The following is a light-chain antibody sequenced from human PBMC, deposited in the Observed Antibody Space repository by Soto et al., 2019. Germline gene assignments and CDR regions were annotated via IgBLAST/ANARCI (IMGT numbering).Light chain of an antibody. CDR1: SSDVGGYDY. J-gene: IGLJ1*01. Sequence: QSVLTQPPSASGSPGQSVTISCTGTSSDVGGYDYVSWYQHHPGKAPKLMIYEVTKRPSGVPDRFSGSKSGNTASLTVSGLQAEDVADYYCSSYAGSTIGVFGTGTKVTVL. CDR2: EVT. CDR3: SSYAGSTIGV. V-gene: IGLV2-8*01.